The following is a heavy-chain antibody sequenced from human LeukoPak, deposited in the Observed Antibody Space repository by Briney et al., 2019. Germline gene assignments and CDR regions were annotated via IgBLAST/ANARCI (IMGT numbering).Heavy chain of an antibody. Sequence: ASVKVSCKASGYTFTSYDINWVRQATGQGLEWMGWMNPNSGNTGYAQKFQGRVTMTTDTSTSTAYMELRSLRSDDTAVYYCARRVVVVAATLHNDAFDIWGQGTMVTVSS. J-gene: IGHJ3*02. CDR2: MNPNSGNT. D-gene: IGHD2-15*01. CDR1: GYTFTSYD. V-gene: IGHV1-8*01. CDR3: ARRVVVVAATLHNDAFDI.